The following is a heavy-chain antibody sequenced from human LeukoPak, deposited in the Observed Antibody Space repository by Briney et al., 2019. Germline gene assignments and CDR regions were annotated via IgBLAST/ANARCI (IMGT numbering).Heavy chain of an antibody. CDR2: IYYSGST. V-gene: IGHV4-30-4*08. D-gene: IGHD3-3*01. CDR3: ARGRVDDFWSGLFDY. CDR1: GGSISSGDYY. Sequence: TSETLSLTCTVSGGSISSGDYYWSWIRQPPGKGLEWIGYIYYSGSTYYNPSLKSRVTISVDMSKNQFSLKLSSVTAADTAVYYCARGRVDDFWSGLFDYWGQGTLVTVSS. J-gene: IGHJ4*02.